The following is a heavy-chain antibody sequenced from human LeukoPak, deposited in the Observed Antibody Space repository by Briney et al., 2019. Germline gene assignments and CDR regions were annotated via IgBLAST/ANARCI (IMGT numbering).Heavy chain of an antibody. CDR2: ISGSGAGT. CDR3: AKEGYNNPPEFDP. V-gene: IGHV3-23*01. CDR1: GFTFSNYF. J-gene: IGHJ5*02. Sequence: PGGSLRLSCAASGFTFSNYFMTWVRQAPGKGLEWVSSISGSGAGTYYADSVKGRLTISRHNSNNTLYMQMNSLRAGDTAIYYCAKEGYNNPPEFDPWGQGTLVTVSS. D-gene: IGHD1-14*01.